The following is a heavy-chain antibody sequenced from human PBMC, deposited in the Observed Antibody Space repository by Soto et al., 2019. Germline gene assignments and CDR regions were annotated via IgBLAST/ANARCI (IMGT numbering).Heavy chain of an antibody. Sequence: GGSLRLSCAASGFTFSSYAMSWVRQAPGKGLEWVSAISGSGGSTYYADSVKGRFTISRDNSKNTLYLQMNSLRAEDTAVYYCAKEEQYYYDSSGPLTTWGQGTLVTVSS. D-gene: IGHD3-22*01. CDR1: GFTFSSYA. CDR2: ISGSGGST. J-gene: IGHJ4*02. CDR3: AKEEQYYYDSSGPLTT. V-gene: IGHV3-23*01.